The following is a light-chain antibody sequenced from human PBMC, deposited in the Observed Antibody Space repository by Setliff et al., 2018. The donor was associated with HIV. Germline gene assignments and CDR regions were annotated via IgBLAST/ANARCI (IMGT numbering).Light chain of an antibody. CDR3: QQYDNLPFT. J-gene: IGKJ3*01. CDR1: RDISNY. Sequence: DIQMTQSPSSLSASVGDRVTITCQASRDISNYLNWYQQKPGKAPKFLIYDASNLETGVPSRFSGSGSGTDFNFTISSLQPEDIATYYCQQYDNLPFTFGPGTKVDIK. CDR2: DAS. V-gene: IGKV1-33*01.